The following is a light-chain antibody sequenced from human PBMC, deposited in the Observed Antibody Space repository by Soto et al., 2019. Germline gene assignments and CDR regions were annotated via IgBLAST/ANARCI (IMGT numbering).Light chain of an antibody. V-gene: IGKV1-5*01. Sequence: DIQMTQSPSTLSSSVGDRFTITLLASQSISSWLAWYQQKPGKAPKLLIYDASSLESGVPSRFSGSGSGTEFTLTISSLQPDDFATYYCQQYNSYPWTFGQGTKVDI. CDR1: QSISSW. J-gene: IGKJ1*01. CDR3: QQYNSYPWT. CDR2: DAS.